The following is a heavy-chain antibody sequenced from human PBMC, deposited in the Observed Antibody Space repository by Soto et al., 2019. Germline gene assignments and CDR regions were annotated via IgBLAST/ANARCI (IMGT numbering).Heavy chain of an antibody. CDR2: IYYSGST. V-gene: IGHV4-31*03. D-gene: IGHD6-13*01. CDR3: ARCGLDGSSLSTTFDY. J-gene: IGHJ4*02. Sequence: TLSLTCTVSGGSISSGGYYWSWIRQHPGKGLEWIGYIYYSGSTYYNPSLKSRVTISVDTSKNQFSLKLSSVTAADTAVYYCARCGLDGSSLSTTFDYWGQGTLVTVSP. CDR1: GGSISSGGYY.